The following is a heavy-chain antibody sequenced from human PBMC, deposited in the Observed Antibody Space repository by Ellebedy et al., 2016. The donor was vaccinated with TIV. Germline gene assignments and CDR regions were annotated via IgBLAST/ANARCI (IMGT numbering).Heavy chain of an antibody. CDR1: GFTFSTYY. D-gene: IGHD6-13*01. J-gene: IGHJ4*02. CDR3: ARSSSSWFGGTNDY. CDR2: INPSGYST. Sequence: AASVKVSCKASGFTFSTYYMHWVRQAPGPGFEWMGIINPSGYSTSYAQKFQGRVTMTRDTSASTAYMELGSLRPEDTAVYYCARSSSSWFGGTNDYWGQGTLVTVSS. V-gene: IGHV1-46*01.